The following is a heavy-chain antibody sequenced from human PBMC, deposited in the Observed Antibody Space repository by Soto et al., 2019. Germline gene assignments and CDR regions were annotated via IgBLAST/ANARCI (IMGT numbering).Heavy chain of an antibody. CDR3: ASGKYYDFWSGYPLDY. CDR1: GGTFSSYA. CDR2: IIPIFGTA. Sequence: GASVKVSCKASGGTFSSYAISWVRQAPGQGLEWMGGIIPIFGTANYAQKFQGRVTITADKSTSTAYMELSSLRSEDTAVYYCASGKYYDFWSGYPLDYWGQGILVTVSS. V-gene: IGHV1-69*06. J-gene: IGHJ4*02. D-gene: IGHD3-3*01.